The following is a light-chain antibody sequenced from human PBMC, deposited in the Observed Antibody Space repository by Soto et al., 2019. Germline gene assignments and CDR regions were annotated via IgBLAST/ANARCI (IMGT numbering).Light chain of an antibody. CDR2: DVS. J-gene: IGLJ1*01. CDR3: SAFTSRNTYV. CDR1: SSGVGGYSH. V-gene: IGLV2-14*03. Sequence: QSVLAQPASVSGSPGQAISISCTGTSSGVGGYSHVSWYQQHPGKAPKVMIYDVSNRPSGVSSRFSGSKSGNTAFLTISGLQAEDEADFYCSAFTSRNTYVFGTGTKVTVL.